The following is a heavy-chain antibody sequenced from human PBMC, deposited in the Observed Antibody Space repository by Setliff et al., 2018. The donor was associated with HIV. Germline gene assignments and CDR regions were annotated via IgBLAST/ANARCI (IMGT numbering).Heavy chain of an antibody. J-gene: IGHJ4*02. D-gene: IGHD1-7*01. Sequence: TSETLSLTCTVSAVSIGGYSWSWIRQSPGKGLEWIGSIYSTDTTNHNPSLESRVTISVDKSKNQFSLKLNSVTAADTAVYYCARHGTWNSQRFHFDYWGQGTPVTVSS. CDR3: ARHGTWNSQRFHFDY. CDR1: AVSIGGYS. V-gene: IGHV4-4*09. CDR2: IYSTDTT.